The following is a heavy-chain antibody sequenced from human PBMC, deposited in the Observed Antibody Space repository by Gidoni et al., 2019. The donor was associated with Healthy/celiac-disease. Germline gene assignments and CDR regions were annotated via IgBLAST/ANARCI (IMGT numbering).Heavy chain of an antibody. CDR3: ARGGSSIWYEFDY. CDR2: IYTSGTT. D-gene: IGHD6-13*01. CDR1: GASITSTTNYY. Sequence: QVQLQESGPGLVKPSQPLSLTCTVSGASITSTTNYYWSWVRQPADKGLEWIGRIYTSGTTNYNPSFKSRVTLSVDTSKNQFSLKLTSVTAADTAIYYCARGGSSIWYEFDYWGQGTLVTVSS. J-gene: IGHJ4*02. V-gene: IGHV4-61*02.